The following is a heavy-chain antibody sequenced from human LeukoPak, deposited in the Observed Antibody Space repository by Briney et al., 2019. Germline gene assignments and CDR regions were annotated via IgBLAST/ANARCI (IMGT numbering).Heavy chain of an antibody. D-gene: IGHD5-18*01. CDR2: VSYRSDYI. V-gene: IGHV3-21*01. CDR3: ARVRGYHKMGH. Sequence: PGGSLRLSCVGSGFPFITSNMNRVRQAPGKGLEWVSSVSYRSDYIYYADSVKGRFTISRDNAKNSLYLQMNSLRAEDTAVYYCARVRGYHKMGHWGQGTLVTVSS. CDR1: GFPFITSN. J-gene: IGHJ4*02.